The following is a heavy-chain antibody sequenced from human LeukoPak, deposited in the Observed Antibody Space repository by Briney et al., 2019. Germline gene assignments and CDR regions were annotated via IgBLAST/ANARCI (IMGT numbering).Heavy chain of an antibody. CDR2: ISDSGDNT. D-gene: IGHD3-10*01. Sequence: GFLRLSFAASGFTFSRYCLSWGRQAPGKGLGLVLGISDSGDNTYYADSVKGRFTISRDNSKFTLYLQMNSLRAEDTALYYCAKERSTDRAWFGELLEWGQGNMVTVSS. CDR3: AKERSTDRAWFGELLE. CDR1: GFTFSRYC. V-gene: IGHV3-23*01. J-gene: IGHJ4*02.